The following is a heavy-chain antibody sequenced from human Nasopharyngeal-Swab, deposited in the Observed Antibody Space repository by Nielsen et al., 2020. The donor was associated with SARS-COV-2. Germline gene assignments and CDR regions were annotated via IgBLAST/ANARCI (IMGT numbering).Heavy chain of an antibody. V-gene: IGHV3-30*03. J-gene: IGHJ6*02. Sequence: GGSLRLSCAASGFTFSSYGMHWVRQAPGKGLEWVAVISYDGSNKYYADPVKGRFTISRDNSKNTLYLQMNSLRAEDTAVYYCARNTYYDFWSGYHYGMDVWGQGTTVTVSS. CDR1: GFTFSSYG. CDR3: ARNTYYDFWSGYHYGMDV. CDR2: ISYDGSNK. D-gene: IGHD3-3*01.